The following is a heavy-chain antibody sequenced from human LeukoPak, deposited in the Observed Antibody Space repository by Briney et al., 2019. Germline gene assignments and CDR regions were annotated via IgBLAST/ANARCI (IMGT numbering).Heavy chain of an antibody. Sequence: SETMSLTCAVSGGSISSSHWWSWVRQPPGKGLECIGEIYHSGSTNYNPSLKSRVTISVDKSKNQFSLKLSSVTAADTAVYYCARDRGTAMVGEGYYFDYWGQGTLVTVSS. D-gene: IGHD3-10*02. CDR3: ARDRGTAMVGEGYYFDY. CDR2: IYHSGST. J-gene: IGHJ4*02. V-gene: IGHV4-4*02. CDR1: GGSISSSHW.